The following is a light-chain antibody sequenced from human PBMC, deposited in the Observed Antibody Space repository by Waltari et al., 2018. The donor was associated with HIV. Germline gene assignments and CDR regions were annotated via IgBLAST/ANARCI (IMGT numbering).Light chain of an antibody. V-gene: IGLV2-14*03. CDR3: SSYTANETLV. CDR1: SRDIGLYNY. Sequence: HSALTQPASVSGPPGQSISISCTGTSRDIGLYNYVSWYQQYPGKAPQVLIYGVNSRPLGISLRFSGSKSGNTASLTISGLQAEDEADYYCSSYTANETLVFGGGTKLTVL. J-gene: IGLJ2*01. CDR2: GVN.